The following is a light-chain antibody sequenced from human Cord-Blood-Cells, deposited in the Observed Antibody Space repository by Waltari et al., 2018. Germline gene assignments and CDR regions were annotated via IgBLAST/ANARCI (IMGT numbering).Light chain of an antibody. CDR3: MQGTHWPPT. CDR1: KRLVYSDGNTY. CDR2: KVS. J-gene: IGKJ1*01. Sequence: DVVMSPSPPSLPVTLGQPGSISCRSSKRLVYSDGNTYLNWFQHRPGQSPRRLIYKVSNRDSGVPDRFSGSGSGTDFTLKISRVEAEDVGFYYCMQGTHWPPTFGQGTKVEIK. V-gene: IGKV2-30*01.